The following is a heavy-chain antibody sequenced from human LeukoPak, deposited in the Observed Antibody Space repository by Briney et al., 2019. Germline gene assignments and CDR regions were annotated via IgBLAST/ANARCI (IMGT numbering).Heavy chain of an antibody. CDR3: ARGIHDYGDYRFDS. V-gene: IGHV4-38-2*02. J-gene: IGHJ4*02. CDR1: GYSISSGYY. CDR2: IYHSGST. D-gene: IGHD4-17*01. Sequence: SETLSLTCTVSGYSISSGYYWGWIRQPPGKGLEWIGSIYHSGSTYYNPSLKSRVTISLDTSKNRFSLKLSSVTAADTAVYYCARGIHDYGDYRFDSWGQGTLVTVSS.